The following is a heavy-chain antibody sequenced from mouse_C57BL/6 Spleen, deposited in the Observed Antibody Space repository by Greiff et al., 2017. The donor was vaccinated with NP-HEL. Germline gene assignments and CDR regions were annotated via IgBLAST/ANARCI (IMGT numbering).Heavy chain of an antibody. D-gene: IGHD2-4*01. Sequence: QVHVKQPGAELVRPGTSVKLSCKASGYTFTSYWMHWVKQRPGQGLEWIGVIDPSDSYTNYNQKFKGKATLTVDTSSSTAYMQLSSLTSEDSAVYYCARGDDYPWFAYWGQGTLVTVSA. V-gene: IGHV1-59*01. J-gene: IGHJ3*01. CDR1: GYTFTSYW. CDR2: IDPSDSYT. CDR3: ARGDDYPWFAY.